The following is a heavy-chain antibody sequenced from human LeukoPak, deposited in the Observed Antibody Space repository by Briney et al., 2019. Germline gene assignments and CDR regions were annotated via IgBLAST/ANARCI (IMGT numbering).Heavy chain of an antibody. CDR1: GGSISSGRYY. CDR3: ARGLSYGKPRFDY. Sequence: SETLSLTCSVSGGSISSGRYYWTWIRQPAGKGLEWIGRIYSTGSTNYNPSLKSRVTISVDTSKNQFSLKLSSVTAADTAVYYCARGLSYGKPRFDYWGQGTLVTVSS. D-gene: IGHD1-26*01. CDR2: IYSTGST. J-gene: IGHJ4*02. V-gene: IGHV4-61*02.